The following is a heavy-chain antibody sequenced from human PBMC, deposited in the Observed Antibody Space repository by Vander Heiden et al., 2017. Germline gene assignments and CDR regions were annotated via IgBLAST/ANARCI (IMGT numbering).Heavy chain of an antibody. Sequence: EVQLLESGGGLVQPGGSLRLSCAASGFTFISYAVSWVRQAPGKGMEWVSVRSGSGTSTYYADSVKGRFTVSRDNSKSTLYLQMNSLRAEDTAVYYCAKGGVDTATDFDYWGQGTLVTVSS. V-gene: IGHV3-23*01. CDR3: AKGGVDTATDFDY. CDR2: RSGSGTST. D-gene: IGHD5-18*01. J-gene: IGHJ4*02. CDR1: GFTFISYA.